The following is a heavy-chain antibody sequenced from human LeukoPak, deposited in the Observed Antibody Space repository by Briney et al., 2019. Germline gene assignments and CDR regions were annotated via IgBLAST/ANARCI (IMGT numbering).Heavy chain of an antibody. CDR3: ARDVVAAGGSAGWFDP. Sequence: GGSLRLSCAASGFTVSSNYMSWVRQAPGKGLEWVSFIYSSGSTFYADSVKGRFSISRDNSKNTLYLQMNSLRAEDTAVYYCARDVVAAGGSAGWFDPWGQGTLVTVSS. V-gene: IGHV3-53*01. CDR2: IYSSGST. D-gene: IGHD6-13*01. CDR1: GFTVSSNY. J-gene: IGHJ5*02.